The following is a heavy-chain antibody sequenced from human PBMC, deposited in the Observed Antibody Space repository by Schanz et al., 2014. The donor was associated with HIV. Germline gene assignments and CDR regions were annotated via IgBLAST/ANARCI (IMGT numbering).Heavy chain of an antibody. V-gene: IGHV3-33*06. D-gene: IGHD3-22*01. CDR1: GFTFNNYG. CDR3: AKPEYDSRGNSQSHFDS. J-gene: IGHJ4*02. Sequence: QVDLVESGGGVVQPGRSLRLSCTASGFTFNNYGMQWVRQAPGKGLEWLAAIWYDGSNKFYADSLRGRFTISRDNSKNTLYLQMTTLRTEDTAVYYCAKPEYDSRGNSQSHFDSWGQGTLVTVSS. CDR2: IWYDGSNK.